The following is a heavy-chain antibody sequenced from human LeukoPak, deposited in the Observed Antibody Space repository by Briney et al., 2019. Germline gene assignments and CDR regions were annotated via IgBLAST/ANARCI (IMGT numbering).Heavy chain of an antibody. J-gene: IGHJ4*02. V-gene: IGHV3-64D*09. CDR1: GXTFXXXX. D-gene: IGHD3-16*01. Sequence: GGSLRLSXSASGXTFXXXXXXXXXQXPGXGXXXXXXXXXXGXXTQYADSVXXXXXXXRXNSXXTLSLQMSRRRAEDTAVYYCVKVASVTTFGGTFDYWGQGTLVTVSS. CDR2: XXXXGXXT. CDR3: VKVASVTTFGGTFDY.